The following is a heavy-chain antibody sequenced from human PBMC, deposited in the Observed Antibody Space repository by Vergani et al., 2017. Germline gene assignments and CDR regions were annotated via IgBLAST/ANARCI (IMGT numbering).Heavy chain of an antibody. V-gene: IGHV3-11*01. D-gene: IGHD1/OR15-1a*01. CDR3: GRKQSPASLMDKPIDI. CDR1: GFIFSDSY. CDR2: ISDGGETK. J-gene: IGHJ5*02. Sequence: QVQLVASGGVLVRPGGSLRLSCAASGFIFSDSYMTWIRQTPGKGLEWLAHISDGGETKMYAESLKGRFTVSRDNTKNLLILQMKTLKVDDTATYYCGRKQSPASLMDKPIDIWGQGTLVTVSS.